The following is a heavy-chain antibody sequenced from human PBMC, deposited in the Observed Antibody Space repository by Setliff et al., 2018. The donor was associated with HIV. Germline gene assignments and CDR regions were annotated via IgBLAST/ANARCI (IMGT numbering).Heavy chain of an antibody. V-gene: IGHV4-30-4*08. J-gene: IGHJ3*02. CDR2: IYYDGDT. CDR3: GRVDGSFYTFDI. Sequence: SETLSLTCTVSGGSISSGDFYWSWIRQPPGKGLEWTGYIYYDGDTYYQPSLKRRLTISIDTSKNQFSLKLSSVTAADTAVYYCGRVDGSFYTFDIWGQGTMVTVSS. CDR1: GGSISSGDFY. D-gene: IGHD3-3*02.